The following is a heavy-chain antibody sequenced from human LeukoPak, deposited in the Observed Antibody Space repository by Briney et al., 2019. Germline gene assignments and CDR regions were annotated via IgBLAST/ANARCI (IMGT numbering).Heavy chain of an antibody. Sequence: GFLRLFCAASGFTFSCYGMHLVRQASGKGLGGVAVISLDGSNKYYADSVKGRFTISRDNSKNTLYLQMNSLRAEDTAVYYCARGVVPGYQLLESYYYYGMDVWGQGTTVTVSS. J-gene: IGHJ6*02. CDR3: ARGVVPGYQLLESYYYYGMDV. CDR2: ISLDGSNK. V-gene: IGHV3-30*03. CDR1: GFTFSCYG. D-gene: IGHD2-2*01.